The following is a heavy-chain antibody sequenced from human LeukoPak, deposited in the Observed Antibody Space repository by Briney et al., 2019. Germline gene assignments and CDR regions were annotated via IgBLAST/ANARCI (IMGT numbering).Heavy chain of an antibody. V-gene: IGHV1-46*01. CDR1: GYTFTSYY. CDR2: INPSGGST. Sequence: ASVKVSCKASGYTFTSYYMHWVRQAPGQGLEWMGIINPSGGSTSYAQKFQGRVTMTRDMSTSTVYMELSSLRSEDTAVYYCARVFEGYDSSGYYYVGGYFDYWGQGTLVTVSS. CDR3: ARVFEGYDSSGYYYVGGYFDY. J-gene: IGHJ4*02. D-gene: IGHD3-22*01.